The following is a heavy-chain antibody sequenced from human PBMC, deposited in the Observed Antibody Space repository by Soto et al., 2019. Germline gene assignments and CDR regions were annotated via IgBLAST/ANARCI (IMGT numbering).Heavy chain of an antibody. V-gene: IGHV3-21*05. CDR2: ISSSGSTI. CDR3: ARDYYDSSGPNWFDP. J-gene: IGHJ5*02. D-gene: IGHD3-22*01. CDR1: GFTFSSYS. Sequence: EVQLVESGGGLVKPGGSLRLSCAASGFTFSSYSMNWVRQAPGKGLEWVSYISSSGSTIYYADSVKGRFTISRDNAKNSLYLQMNSLRAEDTAVYYCARDYYDSSGPNWFDPWGQGTLVTVSS.